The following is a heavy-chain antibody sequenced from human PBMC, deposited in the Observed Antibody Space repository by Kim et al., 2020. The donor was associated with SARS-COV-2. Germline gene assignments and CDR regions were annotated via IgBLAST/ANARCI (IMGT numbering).Heavy chain of an antibody. V-gene: IGHV1-69*13. CDR2: IIPIFGTA. D-gene: IGHD3-3*02. CDR3: ARDRNRGFPQHYYFDY. CDR1: GGTFSSYA. J-gene: IGHJ4*02. Sequence: SVKVSCKASGGTFSSYAISWVRQAPGQGLEWMGGIIPIFGTANYAQKFQGRVTITADESTSTAYMELSSLRSEDTAVYYCARDRNRGFPQHYYFDYWGQGTLVTVSS.